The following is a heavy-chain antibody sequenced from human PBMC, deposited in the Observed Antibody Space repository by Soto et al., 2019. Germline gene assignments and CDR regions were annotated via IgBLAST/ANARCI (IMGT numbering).Heavy chain of an antibody. CDR3: AKGRGGSGSLTPRVDF. D-gene: IGHD3-10*01. J-gene: IGHJ4*02. CDR2: ISGGGDTT. V-gene: IGHV3-23*01. Sequence: EVQLLESGVCLVQPGGSLRLSCAASGFTFNNYAMTWVRQAPGKGLEWVSAISGGGDTTSYADSVKGRFTVSRDGSKNTLYLQMSSLRAEDTALYYCAKGRGGSGSLTPRVDFWGQGTLVTVSS. CDR1: GFTFNNYA.